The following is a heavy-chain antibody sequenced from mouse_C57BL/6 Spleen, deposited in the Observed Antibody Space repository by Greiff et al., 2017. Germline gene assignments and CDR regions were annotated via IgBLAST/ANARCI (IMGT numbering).Heavy chain of an antibody. CDR3: ARPGGSGSFDY. V-gene: IGHV5-6*01. J-gene: IGHJ2*01. CDR2: ISSGGSYT. CDR1: GFTFSSYG. Sequence: EVHLVESGGDLVKPGGSLKLSCAASGFTFSSYGMSWVRQTPDKRLEWVATISSGGSYTDYPDSVKWRFTISRDNAKNTLYLQMSSLKSEDTAMYYCARPGGSGSFDYWGQGTTLTVSS. D-gene: IGHD1-1*01.